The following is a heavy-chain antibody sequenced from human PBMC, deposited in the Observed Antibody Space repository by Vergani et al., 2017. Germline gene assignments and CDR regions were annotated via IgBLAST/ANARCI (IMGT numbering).Heavy chain of an antibody. J-gene: IGHJ3*02. CDR3: VRDQVTMLRGSDALDI. V-gene: IGHV3-49*03. CDR2: IRSKAYGQAT. Sequence: EVQLVESGGDLVQPGRSLRLSCTASGFTFGYYAMDWFRQAPGQGLEWVGGIRSKAYGQATIYAASVKGRFTISRDDSKSSAYLQMNNLQTEDTAMYYCVRDQVTMLRGSDALDIWGQGTMVTVS. CDR1: GFTFGYYA. D-gene: IGHD3-10*01.